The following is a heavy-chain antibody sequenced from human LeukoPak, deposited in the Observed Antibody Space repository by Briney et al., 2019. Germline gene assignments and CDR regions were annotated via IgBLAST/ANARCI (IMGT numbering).Heavy chain of an antibody. V-gene: IGHV1-18*01. J-gene: IGHJ4*02. D-gene: IGHD3-10*01. CDR2: ISAYNGNT. CDR3: ATGLWFGELSPY. Sequence: ASVKVSCKASGYTFTSYGISWVRQAPGQGLEWMGWISAYNGNTNYAQKLQGRVTMTTDTSTSTAYMELSSLRSEDTAVYYCATGLWFGELSPYWGQGTLVTVSS. CDR1: GYTFTSYG.